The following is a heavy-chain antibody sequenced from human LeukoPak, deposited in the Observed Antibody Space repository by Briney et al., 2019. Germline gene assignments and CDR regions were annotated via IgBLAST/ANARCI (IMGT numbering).Heavy chain of an antibody. CDR2: ISGSGGST. CDR1: GFTFSTYL. Sequence: GGSLRLSCAASGFTFSTYLMHWVRQAPGKGLDWVSAISGSGGSTHHADSGKGRFTISRDNSKNTLYLQMNSLRAEDTAVYYCAKGLGIQLWTSFDSWGQGTLVTVSS. CDR3: AKGLGIQLWTSFDS. D-gene: IGHD5-18*01. J-gene: IGHJ4*02. V-gene: IGHV3-23*01.